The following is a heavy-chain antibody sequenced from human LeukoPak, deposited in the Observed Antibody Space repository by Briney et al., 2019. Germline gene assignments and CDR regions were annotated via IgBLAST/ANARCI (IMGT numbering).Heavy chain of an antibody. CDR1: GFTFSSYA. D-gene: IGHD4-11*01. CDR2: ISGSGGST. Sequence: PGGSLRPSCAASGFTFSSYAMSWVRQAPGKGLEWVSAISGSGGSTYYADSVRGRFTISRDNSKNTLYLQMNSLRAEDTAVYYCATSSLQYDYWGQGTLVTVSS. V-gene: IGHV3-23*01. CDR3: ATSSLQYDY. J-gene: IGHJ4*02.